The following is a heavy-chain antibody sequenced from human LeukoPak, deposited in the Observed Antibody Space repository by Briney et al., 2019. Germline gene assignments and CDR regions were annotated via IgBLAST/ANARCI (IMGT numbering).Heavy chain of an antibody. V-gene: IGHV4-59*01. Sequence: SETLSLTCTVSGGSISNYYWSWIRQPPGRGLEWIGYIYYSGSTNYNPSLKSRVTISVDTSKNQFSLKLSSVTAADTAVYYCARGISKWELLDYYYYMDVWGKGTTVTVSS. CDR2: IYYSGST. CDR3: ARGISKWELLDYYYYMDV. J-gene: IGHJ6*03. CDR1: GGSISNYY. D-gene: IGHD1-26*01.